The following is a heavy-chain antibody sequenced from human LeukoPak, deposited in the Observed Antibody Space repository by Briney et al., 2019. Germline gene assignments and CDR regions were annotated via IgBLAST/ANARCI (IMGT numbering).Heavy chain of an antibody. D-gene: IGHD1-26*01. V-gene: IGHV1-69*05. Sequence: GASVKVSCKASGGTFSSYAISWVRQAPGQGLEWMGRIIPIFGTADYAQKFQGRVTITTDESTSTAYMEPSSLRSEDTAVYYCARELSGSYFDAFDIWGQGTMVTVSS. CDR2: IIPIFGTA. CDR1: GGTFSSYA. J-gene: IGHJ3*02. CDR3: ARELSGSYFDAFDI.